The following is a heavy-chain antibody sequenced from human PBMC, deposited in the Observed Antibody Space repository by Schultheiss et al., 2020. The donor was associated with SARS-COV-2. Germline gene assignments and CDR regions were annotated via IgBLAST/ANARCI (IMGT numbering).Heavy chain of an antibody. V-gene: IGHV3-66*01. CDR1: GFTFSDYY. J-gene: IGHJ4*02. Sequence: GGSLRLSCAASGFTFSDYYMSWIRQAPGKGLEWVSVIYSGGSTYYADSVKGRFTISRDNSKNTLYLQMSSLRAEDTAVYYCVKDSNYYDSSGYYYGSVGDYWGQGTLVTVSS. D-gene: IGHD3-22*01. CDR3: VKDSNYYDSSGYYYGSVGDY. CDR2: IYSGGST.